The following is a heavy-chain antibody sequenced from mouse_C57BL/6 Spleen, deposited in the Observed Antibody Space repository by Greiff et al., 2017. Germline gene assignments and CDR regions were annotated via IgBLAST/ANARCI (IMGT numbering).Heavy chain of an antibody. CDR3: ARGMFAY. CDR2: IDPPAGYT. CDR1: GYTFTSYW. V-gene: IGHV1-50*01. J-gene: IGHJ3*01. Sequence: VQLQPPGAELVKPGASVKLSCTASGYTFTSYWMPWVQQRPGQGLEWIGEIDPPAGYTNYNQNFKGKAPLTVDPSSRTAYLQHSSLTSEDSAVXYCARGMFAYWGQGTLVTVSA.